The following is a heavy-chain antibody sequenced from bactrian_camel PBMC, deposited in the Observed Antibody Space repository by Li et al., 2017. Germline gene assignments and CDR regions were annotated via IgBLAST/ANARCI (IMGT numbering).Heavy chain of an antibody. D-gene: IGHD2*01. CDR1: GYAFSSGY. Sequence: HVQLVESGGGSVQAAGSLKLSCVASGYAFSSGYLGWFRQAPGKGRAGGAVLVTNDGATLYADTVKGRFTITQDNAKNTVYLKMNSLKSEDTAMYYCAARTTSWCSLHPKRFPYWGQGTQVTVS. CDR2: LVTNDGAT. J-gene: IGHJ4*01. V-gene: IGHV3S1*01. CDR3: AARTTSWCSLHPKRFPY.